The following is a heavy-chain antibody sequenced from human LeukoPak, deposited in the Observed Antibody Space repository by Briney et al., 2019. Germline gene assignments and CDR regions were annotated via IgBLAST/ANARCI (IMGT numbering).Heavy chain of an antibody. Sequence: GGSLRLSCAVSGFTVSSNYMTWVRQPPGKGPEWVSVIYSGGSTYYADSVKGRFTISSDISKNTLYLQMNSLRGEDTAVYYCARGGGNYHPEDYWGQGTLVTVSS. D-gene: IGHD1-26*01. CDR2: IYSGGST. CDR1: GFTVSSNY. V-gene: IGHV3-66*01. CDR3: ARGGGNYHPEDY. J-gene: IGHJ4*02.